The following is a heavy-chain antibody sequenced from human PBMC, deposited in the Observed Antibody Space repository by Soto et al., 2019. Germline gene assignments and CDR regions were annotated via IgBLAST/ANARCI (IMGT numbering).Heavy chain of an antibody. Sequence: QVQLVESGGGVVQAGRSLRLSCAASGFTFSNYGMHWVRQTPGKGLEWVAIILYDGSNKYYADSVKGRFTISRDNSKNTLYLQVSSLRAEDTAVYYCAKSRDAYNFYFYYGMDVWGQGTTVTVSS. CDR1: GFTFSNYG. V-gene: IGHV3-30*18. CDR3: AKSRDAYNFYFYYGMDV. D-gene: IGHD2-2*01. CDR2: ILYDGSNK. J-gene: IGHJ6*02.